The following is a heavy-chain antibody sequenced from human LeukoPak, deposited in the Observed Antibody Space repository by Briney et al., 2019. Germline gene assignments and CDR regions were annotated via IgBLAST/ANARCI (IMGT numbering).Heavy chain of an antibody. D-gene: IGHD6-6*01. Sequence: SETLSLTCTVSGGSISSYFWSWIRQPAGKGLEWIGRIHTSGNTNYNPSLKSRVTMSVDASKNQVSLNLSSVTAADTAVYYCAREQTAARPLDYWGQGTLVTVYS. CDR1: GGSISSYF. CDR2: IHTSGNT. CDR3: AREQTAARPLDY. J-gene: IGHJ4*02. V-gene: IGHV4-4*07.